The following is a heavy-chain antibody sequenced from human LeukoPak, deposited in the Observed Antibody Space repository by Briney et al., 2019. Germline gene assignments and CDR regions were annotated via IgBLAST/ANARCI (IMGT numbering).Heavy chain of an antibody. J-gene: IGHJ6*03. CDR2: IWYDGSNK. Sequence: PGGSLRLSCAASGFTFSSYGMHWVRQAPGKGLEWVAVIWYDGSNKYYADSVKGRFTISRDNSKNTLYLQMSSLRAEDTAVYYCATSGGYYYYMDVWGKGTTVTVSS. CDR1: GFTFSSYG. D-gene: IGHD6-19*01. CDR3: ATSGGYYYYMDV. V-gene: IGHV3-33*01.